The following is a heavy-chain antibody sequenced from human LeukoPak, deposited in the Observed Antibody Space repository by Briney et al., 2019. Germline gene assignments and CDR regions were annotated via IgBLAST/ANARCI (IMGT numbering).Heavy chain of an antibody. CDR1: GFTFSSYS. V-gene: IGHV3-48*01. CDR3: ARDCSSSAKHAFDI. J-gene: IGHJ3*02. Sequence: GGSLRLSYAASGFTFSSYSMNWVRQAPGKGLEWVSYISSSSSTIYYADSVKGRFTISRDNAKNSLYLQMNSLRAEDTAVYYCARDCSSSAKHAFDIWGQGTMVTVSS. CDR2: ISSSSSTI. D-gene: IGHD6-13*01.